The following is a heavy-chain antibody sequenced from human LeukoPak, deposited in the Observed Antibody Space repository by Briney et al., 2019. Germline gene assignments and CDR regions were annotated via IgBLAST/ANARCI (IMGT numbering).Heavy chain of an antibody. D-gene: IGHD3-9*01. V-gene: IGHV4-59*01. CDR2: IYYSGST. CDR3: ARDWYDIFGYYYGMDV. Sequence: PSETLSLTCTVSGGSISSYYWSWIQQPPGKGLEWIGYIYYSGSTNYNPSLKSRVTISVDTSKNQFSLKLSSVTAADTAVYYCARDWYDIFGYYYGMDVWGQGTTVTVSS. J-gene: IGHJ6*02. CDR1: GGSISSYY.